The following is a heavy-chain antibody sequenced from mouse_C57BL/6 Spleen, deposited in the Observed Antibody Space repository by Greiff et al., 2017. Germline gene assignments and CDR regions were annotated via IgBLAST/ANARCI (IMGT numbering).Heavy chain of an antibody. CDR1: GYTFTDYY. D-gene: IGHD2-3*01. Sequence: QVQLKESGAELVRPGASVKLSCKASGYTFTDYYINWVKQRPGQGLEWIARIYPGSGNTYYNEKFKGKATLTAEKSSSTAYMQLSSLTSEDSAVYFCARRGPGWYAMDYWGQGTSVTVSS. J-gene: IGHJ4*01. V-gene: IGHV1-76*01. CDR2: IYPGSGNT. CDR3: ARRGPGWYAMDY.